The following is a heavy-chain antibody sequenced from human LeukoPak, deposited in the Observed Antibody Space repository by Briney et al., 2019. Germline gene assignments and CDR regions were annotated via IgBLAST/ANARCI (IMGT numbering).Heavy chain of an antibody. V-gene: IGHV4-34*01. CDR2: INHSGST. CDR3: ARGGALRYFDWLQNWFDP. Sequence: SETLSLTCAVYGGSFSGYYWSWIRQPPGKGLEWIGEINHSGSTNYNPSLKSRVTISVDTSKNQFSLKLSSVTAADTAVYYCARGGALRYFDWLQNWFDPWGQGTLVTVSS. D-gene: IGHD3-9*01. J-gene: IGHJ5*02. CDR1: GGSFSGYY.